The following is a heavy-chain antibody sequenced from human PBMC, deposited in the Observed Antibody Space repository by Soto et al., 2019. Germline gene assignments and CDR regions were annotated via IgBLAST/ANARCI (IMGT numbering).Heavy chain of an antibody. CDR1: GGSISSGGYY. D-gene: IGHD3-22*01. J-gene: IGHJ4*02. CDR3: ARENLPYYYDSSGPMDPLGYFDY. V-gene: IGHV4-31*03. Sequence: PSETLSLTCTVSGGSISSGGYYWSWIRQHPGKGLEWIGYIYYSGSTYYNPSLKSRVTISVDTSKNQFSLKLSSVTAADTAVYYCARENLPYYYDSSGPMDPLGYFDYWGQGTLVTVSS. CDR2: IYYSGST.